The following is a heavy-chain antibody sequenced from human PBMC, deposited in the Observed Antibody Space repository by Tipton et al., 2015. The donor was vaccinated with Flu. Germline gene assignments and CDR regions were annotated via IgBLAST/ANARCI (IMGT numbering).Heavy chain of an antibody. Sequence: TLSLTCTVSGGSSTSGSYYWSWIRQPAGKGLEWIGRIYPSGSTNYNPSLRSRVTISVDTSKNQFSLTLSSVTAADTAVYYCARRYNSGYDYWGQGTLVPVSS. D-gene: IGHD6-25*01. CDR2: IYPSGST. V-gene: IGHV4-61*02. J-gene: IGHJ4*02. CDR1: GGSSTSGSYY. CDR3: ARRYNSGYDY.